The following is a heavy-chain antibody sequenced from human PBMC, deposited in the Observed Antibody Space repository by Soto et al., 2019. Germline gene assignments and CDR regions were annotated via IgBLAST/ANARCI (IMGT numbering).Heavy chain of an antibody. CDR3: AIGQLLDFGDY. V-gene: IGHV1-18*01. D-gene: IGHD2-2*01. CDR2: LSAYLGNA. J-gene: IGHJ4*02. Sequence: ASEKVSCMASGSTFTSYGISWGRQAPGQGLEGMGRLSAYLGNANYAQKLQGRVTMTTDASTSTAYMELRSLRSDDTAVYYCAIGQLLDFGDYWGQGTLVTVSS. CDR1: GSTFTSYG.